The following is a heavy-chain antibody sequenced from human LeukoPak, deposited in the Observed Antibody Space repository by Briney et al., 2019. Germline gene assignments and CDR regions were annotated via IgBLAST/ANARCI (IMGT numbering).Heavy chain of an antibody. CDR2: INTNTGNP. V-gene: IGHV7-4-1*02. Sequence: APVKVSCKASGSTFTSYAMNWVRQAPGQGLEWMGWINTNTGNPTYAQGFTGRFVFSLDTSVSTAYLQISSLKAEDTAVYYCARGSLWWAFYYYYGMDVWGQGTTVTVSS. J-gene: IGHJ6*02. CDR1: GSTFTSYA. D-gene: IGHD2-21*01. CDR3: ARGSLWWAFYYYYGMDV.